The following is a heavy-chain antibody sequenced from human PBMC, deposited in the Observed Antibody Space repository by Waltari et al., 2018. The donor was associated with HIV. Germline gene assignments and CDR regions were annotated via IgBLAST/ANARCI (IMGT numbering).Heavy chain of an antibody. J-gene: IGHJ4*02. V-gene: IGHV3-23*01. CDR2: ISGSGGST. D-gene: IGHD3-3*01. CDR3: AKGMGNYDFWSGRPNYFDY. Sequence: EVQLLESGGGLVQPGGSLRLSCAASGFTFSSYAMSWVRQAPGKGLEWVSAISGSGGSTYYADSVKGRFTISRDNSKNTLYLQMNSLRAEDTAVYYCAKGMGNYDFWSGRPNYFDYWGQGTLVTVSS. CDR1: GFTFSSYA.